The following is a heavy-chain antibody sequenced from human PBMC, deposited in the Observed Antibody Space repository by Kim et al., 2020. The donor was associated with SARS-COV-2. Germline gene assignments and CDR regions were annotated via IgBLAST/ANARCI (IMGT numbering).Heavy chain of an antibody. CDR2: IYYSGST. CDR3: ARHMSWNYFFDY. V-gene: IGHV4-39*01. Sequence: SETLSLTCTVSGGSISSSSYYWGWIRQPPGKGLEWIGSIYYSGSTYYNPSLKSRVTISVDTSKNQFSLKLSSVTAADTAVYYCARHMSWNYFFDYWGQGTLVTVSS. D-gene: IGHD1-7*01. CDR1: GGSISSSSYY. J-gene: IGHJ4*02.